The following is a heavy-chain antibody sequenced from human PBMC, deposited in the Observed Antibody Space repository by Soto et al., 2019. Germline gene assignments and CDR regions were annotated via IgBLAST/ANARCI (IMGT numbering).Heavy chain of an antibody. D-gene: IGHD1-7*01. V-gene: IGHV4-34*01. Sequence: SETLSLTCAVYGGSFSGYYWSWIRQPPGKGLEWIGEINHSGSTNYNPSLKSRVTISVDTSKNQFSLKLSSVTAADTAVYYCARDYLTGTTLSYYGMDVWGQGTTVTVSS. CDR1: GGSFSGYY. CDR2: INHSGST. CDR3: ARDYLTGTTLSYYGMDV. J-gene: IGHJ6*02.